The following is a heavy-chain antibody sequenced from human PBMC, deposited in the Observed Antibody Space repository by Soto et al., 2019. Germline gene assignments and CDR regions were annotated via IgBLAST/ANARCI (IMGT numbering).Heavy chain of an antibody. D-gene: IGHD3-10*01. J-gene: IGHJ4*02. CDR3: AKASGESYPGSRVFDS. CDR1: GFTFSGYA. Sequence: ESGGGLVQPGGSLRLSCAASGFTFSGYAMSWVRQAPGTGLEWVSVILNTGGDALYADSVEGRFTISRDNFKNTLYLQMNSLRAEDAAIYYCAKASGESYPGSRVFDSWGQGTRVTVSS. CDR2: ILNTGGDA. V-gene: IGHV3-23*01.